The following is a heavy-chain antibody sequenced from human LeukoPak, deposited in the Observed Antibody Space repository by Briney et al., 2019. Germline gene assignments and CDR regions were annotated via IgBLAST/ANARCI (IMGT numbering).Heavy chain of an antibody. Sequence: PSETLSLTCAVSGGSISSSNWWSWVRQPPGKGLEWIGEIYHSGSTNYNPSLKSRVTISVDKSKNQFSLKLSSVTAADTAVYYCARDKVDTAIGFDYWGQGTLVTVSS. CDR1: GGSISSSNW. J-gene: IGHJ4*02. CDR3: ARDKVDTAIGFDY. CDR2: IYHSGST. V-gene: IGHV4-4*02. D-gene: IGHD5-18*01.